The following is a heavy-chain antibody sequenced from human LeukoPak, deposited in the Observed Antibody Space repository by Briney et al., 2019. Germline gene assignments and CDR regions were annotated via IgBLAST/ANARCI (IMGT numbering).Heavy chain of an antibody. D-gene: IGHD6-19*01. J-gene: IGHJ4*02. V-gene: IGHV3-30-3*01. CDR2: MSYDGNNK. CDR1: GFTFTNYP. CDR3: ARDRESSGWYPDYFDY. Sequence: GGSLRLSCTASGFTFTNYPIHWVRQAPGKGLEWVAVMSYDGNNKYYSGSVKGRFTISRDNAKNSLYLQMNSLRAEDTAVYYCARDRESSGWYPDYFDYWGQGTLVTVSS.